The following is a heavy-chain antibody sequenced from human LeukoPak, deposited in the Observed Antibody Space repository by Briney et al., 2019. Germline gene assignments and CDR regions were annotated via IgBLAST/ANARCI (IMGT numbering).Heavy chain of an antibody. CDR3: AKDSPSTGGVYFDY. Sequence: GGSLRLSCAASGFTFDDYGMSWVRQAPGKGLEWVSGIDWNGGIIAYADSVKGRFTISRDNAKNSLYLQMNSLRAEDTAVYYCAKDSPSTGGVYFDYWGQGTLVTVSS. V-gene: IGHV3-20*04. D-gene: IGHD2-2*01. CDR1: GFTFDDYG. CDR2: IDWNGGII. J-gene: IGHJ4*02.